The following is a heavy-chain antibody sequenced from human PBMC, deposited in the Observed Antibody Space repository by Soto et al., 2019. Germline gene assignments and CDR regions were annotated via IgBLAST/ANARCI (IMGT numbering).Heavy chain of an antibody. J-gene: IGHJ6*02. CDR1: GYSISSGYY. CDR2: IYHSGST. Sequence: SETLSLTCAVSGYSISSGYYWGWIRQPPGKGLEWIGSIYHSGSTYYNPSLKSRVTISVDTSKNQFSLKLSSVTAADTAVYYCARGYCTNGVCKNEPYYYYGMDVWGQGTTVTVSS. CDR3: ARGYCTNGVCKNEPYYYYGMDV. V-gene: IGHV4-38-2*01. D-gene: IGHD2-8*01.